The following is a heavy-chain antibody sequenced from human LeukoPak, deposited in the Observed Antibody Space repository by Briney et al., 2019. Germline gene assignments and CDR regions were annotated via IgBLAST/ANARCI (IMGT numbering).Heavy chain of an antibody. J-gene: IGHJ4*02. D-gene: IGHD6-19*01. Sequence: SETLSLTCAVYGGSFSGYYWSWIRQPPGKGLEWIGEINHSGSTNYNPSLKSRVTISVDTSKNQFSLKLSSVTAADTAVYYCARHYLGSGWYGYFDYWGQGTLVTVSS. CDR3: ARHYLGSGWYGYFDY. CDR2: INHSGST. V-gene: IGHV4-34*01. CDR1: GGSFSGYY.